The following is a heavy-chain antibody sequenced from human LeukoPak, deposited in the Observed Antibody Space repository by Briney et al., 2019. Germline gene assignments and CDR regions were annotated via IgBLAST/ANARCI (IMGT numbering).Heavy chain of an antibody. CDR2: IWYGGSNK. CDR3: AKECNNGFSLDY. J-gene: IGHJ4*02. Sequence: PGGSLRLSCAASGFTFSSYGMHWVRQAPGKGLEWVAVIWYGGSNKYYADSVKGRFTISRDNSKNTLYLQMNSLRAEDTAVYYCAKECNNGFSLDYWGQGTLVTVSS. CDR1: GFTFSSYG. V-gene: IGHV3-30*02. D-gene: IGHD3-3*01.